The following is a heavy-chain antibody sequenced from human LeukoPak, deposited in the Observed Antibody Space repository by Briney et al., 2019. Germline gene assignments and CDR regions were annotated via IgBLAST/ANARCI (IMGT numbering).Heavy chain of an antibody. J-gene: IGHJ6*03. D-gene: IGHD7-27*01. CDR3: AVNWGYYYMDV. V-gene: IGHV3-53*01. CDR2: IYSGGST. CDR1: GYTVSSNY. Sequence: QTGGSLRLSCAASGYTVSSNYMSWVRQAPGKGLEWVSVIYSGGSTYYADSVKGRFTISRDNSKNTLYLQMNSLRAEDTAVYYCAVNWGYYYMDVWGKGTTVTVSS.